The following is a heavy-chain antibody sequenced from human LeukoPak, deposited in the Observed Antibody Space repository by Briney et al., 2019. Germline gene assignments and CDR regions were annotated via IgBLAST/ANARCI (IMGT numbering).Heavy chain of an antibody. Sequence: PSETLSLTCTGSGGSISRSSYYWGWIRQPPGKGLEWIGSIYYSGSTYYNPSLKSRVTISVDTSKNQFSLKLSSVTAADTAVYYCPRNPYYYDSSGSYMDVWGKGTTVTVSS. CDR3: PRNPYYYDSSGSYMDV. V-gene: IGHV4-39*01. D-gene: IGHD3-22*01. J-gene: IGHJ6*03. CDR1: GGSISRSSYY. CDR2: IYYSGST.